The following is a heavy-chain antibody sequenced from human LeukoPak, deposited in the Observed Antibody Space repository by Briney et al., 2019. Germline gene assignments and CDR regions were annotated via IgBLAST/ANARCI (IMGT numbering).Heavy chain of an antibody. J-gene: IGHJ4*02. V-gene: IGHV1-46*01. Sequence: ASVKVSCKSSRYTFTSYYMHWVRQAPGQGLDGMGIINPSDGRTSYAQKFHGRVTMTMHTSTSTDDMAVNNLTSDDTPGHYLARDSPYSSSWYPIDYWGQGTLVTVSS. D-gene: IGHD6-13*01. CDR1: RYTFTSYY. CDR2: INPSDGRT. CDR3: ARDSPYSSSWYPIDY.